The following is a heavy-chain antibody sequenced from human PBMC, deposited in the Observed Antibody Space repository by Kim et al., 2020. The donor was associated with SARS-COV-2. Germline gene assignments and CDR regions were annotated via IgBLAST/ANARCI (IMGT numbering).Heavy chain of an antibody. CDR1: GFTFSSYW. V-gene: IGHV3-7*01. D-gene: IGHD3-10*01. CDR2: IKQDGSEK. Sequence: GGSLRLSCAASGFTFSSYWMSWVRQAPGKGLEWVANIKQDGSEKYYVDSVNGRFTISRDNAKNSLYLQMNSLRAEDTAVYYCARGLLLLWFGENAFDIWGQGTMVTVSS. CDR3: ARGLLLLWFGENAFDI. J-gene: IGHJ3*02.